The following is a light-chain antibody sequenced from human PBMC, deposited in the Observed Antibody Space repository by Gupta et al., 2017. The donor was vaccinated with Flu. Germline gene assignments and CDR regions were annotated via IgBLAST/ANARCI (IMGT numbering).Light chain of an antibody. CDR1: QSVLYSSNNKNY. CDR2: WAS. CDR3: QQYYSTPQT. J-gene: IGKJ1*01. Sequence: DIVMTQSPDSLAVSLGERATINCKSSQSVLYSSNNKNYLAWYQQRPGQPPNLLIYWASTRESGVPDRFCGSGSGTDFTLTISSLQAEDVAVYFCQQYYSTPQTFGQGTKVEIK. V-gene: IGKV4-1*01.